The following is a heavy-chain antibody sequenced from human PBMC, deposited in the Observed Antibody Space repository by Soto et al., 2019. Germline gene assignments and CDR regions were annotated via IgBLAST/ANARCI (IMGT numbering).Heavy chain of an antibody. CDR3: ARGHGFRQWLVLYYYYGMDV. D-gene: IGHD6-19*01. Sequence: PGQGLGWIGEINHSGSTNYNPSLKSRVTISVDTSKNQFSLKLSSVTAADTAVYYCARGHGFRQWLVLYYYYGMDVWGQGTTVTVYS. J-gene: IGHJ6*02. CDR2: INHSGST. V-gene: IGHV4-34*01.